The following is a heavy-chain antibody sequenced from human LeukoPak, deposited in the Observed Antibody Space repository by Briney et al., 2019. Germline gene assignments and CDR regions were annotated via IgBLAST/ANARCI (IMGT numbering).Heavy chain of an antibody. J-gene: IGHJ6*02. Sequence: GGSLRLSCAASGLTFNNYGMHWVRQAPGKGLQWVAVISYDGSTKYYADPVKGRFTISRDNSKNTLYLQMNSLRAEDTAVYYCAKGDEYNNGALGGMDVWGQGTTVTVSS. V-gene: IGHV3-30*18. CDR3: AKGDEYNNGALGGMDV. CDR2: ISYDGSTK. D-gene: IGHD5-18*01. CDR1: GLTFNNYG.